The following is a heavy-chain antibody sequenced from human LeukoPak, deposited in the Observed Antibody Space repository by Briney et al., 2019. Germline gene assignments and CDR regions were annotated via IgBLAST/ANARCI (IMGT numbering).Heavy chain of an antibody. Sequence: GGSLRLSCAASGFTFSSYGMHWVRQAPGKGLEWVAFIRYDGSNKYYADSVKGRFTISRDNSKNTLYLQMNSLRAEDTAVYYCARDRSITMIVVVGAFDIWGQGTMVTVSS. V-gene: IGHV3-30*02. J-gene: IGHJ3*02. CDR1: GFTFSSYG. D-gene: IGHD3-22*01. CDR2: IRYDGSNK. CDR3: ARDRSITMIVVVGAFDI.